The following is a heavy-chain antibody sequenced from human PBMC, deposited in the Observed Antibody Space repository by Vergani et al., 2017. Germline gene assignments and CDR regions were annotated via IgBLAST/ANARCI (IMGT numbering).Heavy chain of an antibody. CDR3: ARAYSGSYLGHFDY. Sequence: QVQLQQWGAGLLKPSETLSLTCAVYGGSFSGYYWSWIRQPPGKGLEWIGSIYYSGSTYYNPSLKSRVTISVDTSKNQFSLKLSSVTAADTAVYYCARAYSGSYLGHFDYWGQGTLVTVSS. J-gene: IGHJ4*02. V-gene: IGHV4-34*01. CDR1: GGSFSGYY. D-gene: IGHD1-26*01. CDR2: IYYSGST.